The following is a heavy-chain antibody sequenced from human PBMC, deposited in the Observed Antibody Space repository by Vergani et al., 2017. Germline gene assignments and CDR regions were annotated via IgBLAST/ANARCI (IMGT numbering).Heavy chain of an antibody. CDR1: GGSVSSGSYY. CDR3: ARAPYYYGSGIEAFDI. J-gene: IGHJ3*02. CDR2: IYYSGST. D-gene: IGHD3-10*01. Sequence: QVQLQESGPGLVKPSETLSLTCTVSGGSVSSGSYYWSWIRQPAGKGLEWIGYIYYSGSTNYNPSLKSRVTISVDTSKNQFSLKLSSVTAADTAVYYCARAPYYYGSGIEAFDIWGQGTMVTVSS. V-gene: IGHV4-61*10.